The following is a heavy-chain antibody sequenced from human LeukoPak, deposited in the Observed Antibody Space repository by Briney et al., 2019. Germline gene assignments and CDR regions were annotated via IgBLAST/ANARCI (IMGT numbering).Heavy chain of an antibody. D-gene: IGHD6-19*01. CDR1: GGSISSAQYF. CDR2: IYYSGNT. Sequence: SETLSLTCTVSGGSISSAQYFWSWIRQPPGQGLEWIGYIYYSGNTYYSPSLKSRVTMSVDTSKNQFSLKVSSVTAADTAVYYCATSYTSGPSFDYWGQGILVTVSS. V-gene: IGHV4-30-4*01. J-gene: IGHJ4*02. CDR3: ATSYTSGPSFDY.